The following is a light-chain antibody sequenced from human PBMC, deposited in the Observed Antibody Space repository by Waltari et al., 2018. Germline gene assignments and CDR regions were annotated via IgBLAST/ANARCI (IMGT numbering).Light chain of an antibody. CDR1: QSVLSSSNNKNY. J-gene: IGKJ1*01. CDR3: QQYYSTPRT. CDR2: WAS. V-gene: IGKV4-1*01. Sequence: DIVMTQSPDSLAVSLGERATINCKSSQSVLSSSNNKNYLAWYQQKPGQPPKLLIYWASTRESGVPDRFSGSGSVTDFTLTISSLQAEDVAVYYCQQYYSTPRTFGQGTKVEIK.